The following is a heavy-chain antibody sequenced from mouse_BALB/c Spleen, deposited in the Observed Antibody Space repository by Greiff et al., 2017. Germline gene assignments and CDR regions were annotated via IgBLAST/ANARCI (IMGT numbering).Heavy chain of an antibody. CDR1: GYTFTSYW. CDR2: IYPSDSYT. V-gene: IGHV1-69*02. D-gene: IGHD1-2*01. J-gene: IGHJ4*01. Sequence: QVQLQQPGAELVRPGASVKLSCKASGYTFTSYWINWVKQRPGQGLEWIGNIYPSDSYTNYNQKFKDKATLTVDKSSSTAYMQLSSPTSEDSAVYYCTRSTALYAMDYWGQGTSVTVSS. CDR3: TRSTALYAMDY.